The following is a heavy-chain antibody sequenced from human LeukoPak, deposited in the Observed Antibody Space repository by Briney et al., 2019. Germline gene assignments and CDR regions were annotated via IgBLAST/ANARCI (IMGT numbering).Heavy chain of an antibody. CDR3: ARVFYYYDSSGHAPVDY. CDR2: IIPSRGIA. CDR1: GGTFSSYA. Sequence: SVTVSCKSSGGTFSSYAFSWVRQAPAQGVEWVGRIIPSRGIANYAQKFQGRVTITADKSTSTAYMELSSLRSEDTAVYYCARVFYYYDSSGHAPVDYWGQGTLVTVSS. D-gene: IGHD3-22*01. J-gene: IGHJ4*02. V-gene: IGHV1-69*04.